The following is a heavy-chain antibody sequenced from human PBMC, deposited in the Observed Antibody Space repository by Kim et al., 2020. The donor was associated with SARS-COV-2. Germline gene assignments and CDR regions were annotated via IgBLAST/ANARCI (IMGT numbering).Heavy chain of an antibody. CDR2: INQGGTEK. J-gene: IGHJ4*02. CDR3: ARTHYGDYV. Sequence: GGSLRLSCAASGFTFSSYWMTWVRQAPGKGLEWVANINQGGTEKYYVDSVKGRFTISRDNAKNSLFLDVNSLRVEDTAVYYCARTHYGDYVWGQGTLVIVSS. D-gene: IGHD4-17*01. V-gene: IGHV3-7*01. CDR1: GFTFSSYW.